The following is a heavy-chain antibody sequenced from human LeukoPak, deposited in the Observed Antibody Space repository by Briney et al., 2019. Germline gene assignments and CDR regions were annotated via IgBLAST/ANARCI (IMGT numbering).Heavy chain of an antibody. CDR3: ARDSGTTYYYDSSGFNWGSGYFDY. CDR1: GGSISSSSYY. D-gene: IGHD3-22*01. Sequence: PSETLSLTCTVSGGSISSSSYYWGWIRQPPGKGLEWIGSIYYSGSTYYNPSLKSRVTISVDTSKNQFSLKLSSVTAADTAVYYCARDSGTTYYYDSSGFNWGSGYFDYWGQGTLVTVSS. CDR2: IYYSGST. V-gene: IGHV4-39*07. J-gene: IGHJ4*02.